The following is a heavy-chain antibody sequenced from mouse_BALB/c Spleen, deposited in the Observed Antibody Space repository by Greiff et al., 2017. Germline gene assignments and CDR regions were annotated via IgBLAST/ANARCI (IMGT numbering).Heavy chain of an antibody. D-gene: IGHD1-1*02. CDR1: GYTFTDYA. J-gene: IGHJ4*01. CDR3: ARGGKEVYYAMDY. V-gene: IGHV1S137*01. Sequence: VQLQQSGAELVRPGVSVKISCKGSGYTFTDYAMHWVKQSHAKSLEWIGVISTYYGDASYNQKFKGKATMTVDKSSSTAYMELARLTSEDSAIYYCARGGKEVYYAMDYWGQGTSVTVSS. CDR2: ISTYYGDA.